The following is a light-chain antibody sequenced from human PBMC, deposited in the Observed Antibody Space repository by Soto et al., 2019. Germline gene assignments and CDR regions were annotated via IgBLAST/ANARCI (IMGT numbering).Light chain of an antibody. J-gene: IGKJ1*01. Sequence: EIVLTHSPGTLSLSPGERATLSCRASQSVSSSYLAWYQQKPGQAPRLLIYGASSRATGIPDRFSGSGSGTDFTLTISRLEPEDFAVYSCQQYGSSPWTFGQGTKVDIK. CDR1: QSVSSSY. V-gene: IGKV3-20*01. CDR3: QQYGSSPWT. CDR2: GAS.